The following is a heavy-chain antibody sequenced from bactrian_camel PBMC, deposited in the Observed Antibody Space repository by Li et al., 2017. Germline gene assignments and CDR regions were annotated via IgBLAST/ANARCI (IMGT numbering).Heavy chain of an antibody. D-gene: IGHD1*01. CDR1: GYTFRRNQ. J-gene: IGHJ4*01. Sequence: VQLVESGGGSVQAGGSLRLSCVVSGYTFRRNQMGWFRQAPGKEREPVASIFVGEGNTWYVDSVKGRFTISQDKAENMWYLQMNSLNPEDTAMYICAADLRCPFKKDDAIWGLGTQVTVS. CDR2: IFVGEGNT. CDR3: AADLRCPFKKDDAI. V-gene: IGHV3S40*01.